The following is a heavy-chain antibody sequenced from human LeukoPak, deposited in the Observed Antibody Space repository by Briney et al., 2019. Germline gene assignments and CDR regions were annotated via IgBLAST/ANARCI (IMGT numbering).Heavy chain of an antibody. CDR2: INTNTGNP. J-gene: IGHJ3*02. CDR1: GGTFISYA. CDR3: ARERGNRAFDI. D-gene: IGHD1-14*01. Sequence: GSSVKVSCKASGGTFISYAISWVRQAPGQGLEWMGWINTNTGNPTYAQGFTGRFVFSLDTSVSTAYLQISSLKAEDTAVYYCARERGNRAFDIWGQGTMSPSLQ. V-gene: IGHV7-4-1*02.